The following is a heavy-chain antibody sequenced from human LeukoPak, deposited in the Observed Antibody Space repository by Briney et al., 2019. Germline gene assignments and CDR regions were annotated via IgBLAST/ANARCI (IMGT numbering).Heavy chain of an antibody. CDR2: ISASGSTI. Sequence: PGGSLTLSCAASGFTFSSYEMNWVRQAPGKGLEWLSYISASGSTIYYADSVRGRFTIYRGNAQNSLYLQMNSLRAEDTAVYYCARGILGGAFDIWGQGTMVTVSS. CDR1: GFTFSSYE. CDR3: ARGILGGAFDI. J-gene: IGHJ3*02. V-gene: IGHV3-48*03. D-gene: IGHD2/OR15-2a*01.